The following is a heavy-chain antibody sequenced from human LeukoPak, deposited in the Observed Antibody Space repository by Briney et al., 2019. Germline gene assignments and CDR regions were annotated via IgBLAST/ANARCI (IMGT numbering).Heavy chain of an antibody. Sequence: PGGSLRLSCPASGFTFSSYEMNWVRQAPGKGLEWVSYISSSGSTIYYADSVKCRFTISRDNAKNSLYLQMNSLRAEDTAVYYCARDSRELLGAFDIWGQGTMVTVSS. D-gene: IGHD1-26*01. CDR2: ISSSGSTI. J-gene: IGHJ3*02. V-gene: IGHV3-48*03. CDR1: GFTFSSYE. CDR3: ARDSRELLGAFDI.